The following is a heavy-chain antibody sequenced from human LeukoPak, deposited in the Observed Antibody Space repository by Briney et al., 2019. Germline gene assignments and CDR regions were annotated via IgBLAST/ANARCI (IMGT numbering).Heavy chain of an antibody. J-gene: IGHJ3*02. D-gene: IGHD3-10*01. CDR2: IYYSGST. CDR1: GGSISSSSYY. V-gene: IGHV4-39*07. CDR3: ARSDGYGLVGI. Sequence: SETLSLTCTVSGGSISSSSYYWGWIRQPPGKGLEWIGSIYYSGSTYYNPSLKCRVTISVDTSKNQFSLNLSSVTAADTAVYYCARSDGYGLVGIWGQGTMVTVSS.